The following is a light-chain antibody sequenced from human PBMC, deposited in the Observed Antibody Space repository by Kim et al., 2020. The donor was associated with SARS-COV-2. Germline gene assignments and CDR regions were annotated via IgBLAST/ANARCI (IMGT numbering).Light chain of an antibody. Sequence: VVDRVTITCRASQSISSWLAWYQQKPGKAPKLLIYKASSLESGVPSRFSGSGSGTEFTLTISSLQPDDFATYYCQQYNSYSPKLTFGGGTKVEIK. V-gene: IGKV1-5*03. CDR3: QQYNSYSPKLT. J-gene: IGKJ4*01. CDR1: QSISSW. CDR2: KAS.